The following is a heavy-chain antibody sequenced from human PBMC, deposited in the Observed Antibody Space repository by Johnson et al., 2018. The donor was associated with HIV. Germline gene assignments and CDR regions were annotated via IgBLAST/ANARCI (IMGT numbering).Heavy chain of an antibody. J-gene: IGHJ3*02. D-gene: IGHD4-17*01. CDR3: AKHLDGDSNDAFDI. CDR1: GFTVSSNY. V-gene: IGHV3-66*03. Sequence: VQLMESGGGLIQPGGSLRLSCAASGFTVSSNYMSWVRQAPGKGLEWVSGINWNGGSTGYADSVKGRFTISRDNAKNSLYLQVNSLRAEDTAVYYCAKHLDGDSNDAFDIWGQGTMVTVSS. CDR2: INWNGGST.